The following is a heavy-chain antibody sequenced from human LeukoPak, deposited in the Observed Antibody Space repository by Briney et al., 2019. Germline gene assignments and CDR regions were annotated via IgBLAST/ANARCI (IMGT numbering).Heavy chain of an antibody. Sequence: GGSPRLSCAASGFSFSSYAMSWVRQAPGKGLEWVSGISGSGGSTYYADSVKGWFTISRDNSKNTLYLQMNSLRAEDTAVYYCAREGPYYYDSSGYYYDYWGQGTLVTVSS. J-gene: IGHJ4*02. CDR2: ISGSGGST. D-gene: IGHD3-22*01. CDR1: GFSFSSYA. CDR3: AREGPYYYDSSGYYYDY. V-gene: IGHV3-23*01.